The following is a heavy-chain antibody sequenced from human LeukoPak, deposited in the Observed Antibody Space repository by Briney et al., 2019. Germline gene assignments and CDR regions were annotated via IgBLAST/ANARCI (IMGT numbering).Heavy chain of an antibody. D-gene: IGHD3-10*01. CDR2: IYHSGST. CDR3: AGIPGFGELANAFDI. Sequence: PSGTQSLTCAVSGGSISSGSWWNWVRQPPGKGLEWIGEIYHSGSTNCNPSLKSRVTISLDKSKNQFSLKLTSVTAADTAVYYCAGIPGFGELANAFDIWGQGTMVTVSS. J-gene: IGHJ3*02. CDR1: GGSISSGSW. V-gene: IGHV4-4*02.